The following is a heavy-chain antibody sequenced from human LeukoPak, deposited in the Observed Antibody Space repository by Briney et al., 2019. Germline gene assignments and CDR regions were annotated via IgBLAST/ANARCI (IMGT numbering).Heavy chain of an antibody. V-gene: IGHV3-23*01. CDR2: ISGGGGNT. Sequence: PGGSLRLSCAASGFTFINAWMTWVRQAPGKGLEWVSAISGGGGNTYYADSVRGRFTISRDNSENTLSLQMNSLRAEDTAVYFCAKDLHTQYYYDSTGFYLFGFDVWGHGTMVTVSS. CDR1: GFTFINAW. CDR3: AKDLHTQYYYDSTGFYLFGFDV. D-gene: IGHD3-22*01. J-gene: IGHJ3*01.